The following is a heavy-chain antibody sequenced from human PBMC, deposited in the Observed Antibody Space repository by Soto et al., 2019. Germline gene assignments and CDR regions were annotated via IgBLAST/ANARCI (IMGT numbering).Heavy chain of an antibody. CDR3: ARSLVATGYYYGMDV. Sequence: TLSLTCTVSGGTVDSNRYYWSWIRQPPGKGLEWLALIDWDEDKYYSTSLKTRLTISKDTSKNQVVLTMTNMDPVDTATYYCARSLVATGYYYGMDVWGQGTTVTVSS. J-gene: IGHJ6*02. V-gene: IGHV2-70*01. CDR2: IDWDEDK. CDR1: GGTVDSNRYY. D-gene: IGHD5-12*01.